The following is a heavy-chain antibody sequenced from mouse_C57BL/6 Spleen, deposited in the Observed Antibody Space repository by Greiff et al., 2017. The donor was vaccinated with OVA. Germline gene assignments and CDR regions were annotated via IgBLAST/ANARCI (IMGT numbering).Heavy chain of an antibody. CDR2: INPSSGNT. CDR1: GYTFTSYW. D-gene: IGHD2-3*01. V-gene: IGHV1-7*01. CDR3: ARDGYYVNYAMDY. J-gene: IGHJ4*01. Sequence: VKLVESGAELAKPGASVKLSCKASGYTFTSYWMHWVKQRPGQGLEWIGYINPSSGNTKYNQKFKDKATLTADKSSSTAYMQLSSLTYEDSAVEYCARDGYYVNYAMDYWGQGTSVTVSS.